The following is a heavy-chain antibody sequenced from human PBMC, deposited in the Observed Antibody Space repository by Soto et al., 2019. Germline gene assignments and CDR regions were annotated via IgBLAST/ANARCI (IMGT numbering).Heavy chain of an antibody. V-gene: IGHV4-30-4*01. CDR1: GGSISSGDYY. CDR2: IYYSGST. D-gene: IGHD5-18*01. Sequence: QVQLQESGPGLVKPSQTLSLTCTVSGGSISSGDYYWSWIRQPPGKGLEWIGYIYYSGSTYYNPSLXSXVXIXVDTSKSQFPLKLSSVTAADTAVYYCARASPVVTDVWGQGTTVTVSS. J-gene: IGHJ6*02. CDR3: ARASPVVTDV.